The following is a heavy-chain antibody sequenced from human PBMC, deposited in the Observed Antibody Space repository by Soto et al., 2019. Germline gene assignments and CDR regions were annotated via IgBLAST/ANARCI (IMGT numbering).Heavy chain of an antibody. CDR1: GFRDGFPFSDYD. Sequence: GGSLRLSCAASGFRDGFPFSDYDMHWVRQAPGKGLEWVAPISFDGSTKNYVDSVEGRFTISRDNSRDTLFLQMDSLRPEDTAVYYCAKNSFSGSKRILDSWGQGTLVTVSS. CDR2: ISFDGSTK. V-gene: IGHV3-30*18. CDR3: AKNSFSGSKRILDS. D-gene: IGHD1-26*01. J-gene: IGHJ4*02.